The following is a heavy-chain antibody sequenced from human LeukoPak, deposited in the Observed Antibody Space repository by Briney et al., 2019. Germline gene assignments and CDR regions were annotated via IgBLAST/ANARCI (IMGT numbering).Heavy chain of an antibody. D-gene: IGHD3-10*01. V-gene: IGHV3-53*01. CDR3: ARGNVNPMVRGVINGMDV. CDR1: GFTVSSNY. Sequence: GGSLRLSCAASGFTVSSNYMSWVRQAPGKGLEWVSVIYSGGSTYYADSVKGRFTISRDNSKNTLYLQMNSLRAEDTAVYYCARGNVNPMVRGVINGMDVWGQGTTVTVSS. J-gene: IGHJ6*02. CDR2: IYSGGST.